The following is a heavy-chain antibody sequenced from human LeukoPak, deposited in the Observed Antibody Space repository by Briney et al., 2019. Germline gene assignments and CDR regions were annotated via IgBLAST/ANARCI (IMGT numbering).Heavy chain of an antibody. CDR2: IRNSGSAI. CDR3: ARGYSNSL. J-gene: IGHJ4*02. V-gene: IGHV3-11*04. Sequence: LSLTCAVYGGSFSGYYWSWIRHPPGKGLEWVSYIRNSGSAIYYSDSVKGRFTISRDNAKKSLYLQMNSLRAEDTAVYYCARGYSNSLWGQGTLVTVSS. D-gene: IGHD6-6*01. CDR1: GGSFSGYY.